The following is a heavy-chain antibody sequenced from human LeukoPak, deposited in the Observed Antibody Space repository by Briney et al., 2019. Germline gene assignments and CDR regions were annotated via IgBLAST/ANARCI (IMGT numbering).Heavy chain of an antibody. CDR3: AREDPLGYCSSTSCPQYYYYGMDV. CDR2: ISDDGTIQ. V-gene: IGHV3-30-3*01. J-gene: IGHJ6*02. Sequence: GGSLRLSCDASGFSFNTYAMHWVRQAPGKGLEWVAVISDDGTIQYYADSVRGRFTISRDNSKNRLYLQMDGLRTDDTAVYYCAREDPLGYCSSTSCPQYYYYGMDVWGQGTTVTVSS. D-gene: IGHD2-2*01. CDR1: GFSFNTYA.